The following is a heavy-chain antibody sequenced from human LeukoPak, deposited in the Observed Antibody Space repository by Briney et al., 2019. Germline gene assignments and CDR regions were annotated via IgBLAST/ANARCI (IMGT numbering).Heavy chain of an antibody. CDR2: MSPNSGDT. Sequence: ASVKVSCKASGYTFTNYDINWVRQATGRGLEWMGWMSPNSGDTGYAQNFQGRVTLTRDTSISTAYMELSSLKSEDTAVYHCARNYYGSGSFENWGQGTLVTVSS. V-gene: IGHV1-8*01. J-gene: IGHJ4*02. CDR1: GYTFTNYD. CDR3: ARNYYGSGSFEN. D-gene: IGHD3-10*01.